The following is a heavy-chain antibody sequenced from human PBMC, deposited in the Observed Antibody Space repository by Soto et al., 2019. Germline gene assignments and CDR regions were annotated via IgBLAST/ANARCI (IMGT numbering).Heavy chain of an antibody. V-gene: IGHV3-74*01. CDR2: INYDGSST. CDR1: GFTFSTYW. Sequence: EVQLVESGGGLVQPGGSLRLSCAASGFTFSTYWMHWVRQAPVKGLVWVSRINYDGSSTDYADSVKGRFTISRDNAKNTLYLQMNPLTAEDTAVYYCTRGPRPTSVGTGAYWGQGTLVTVSS. D-gene: IGHD3-10*01. J-gene: IGHJ4*02. CDR3: TRGPRPTSVGTGAY.